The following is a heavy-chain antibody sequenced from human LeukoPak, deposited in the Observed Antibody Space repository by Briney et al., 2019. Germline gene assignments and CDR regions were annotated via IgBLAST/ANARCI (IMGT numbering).Heavy chain of an antibody. CDR2: ISGSGGST. V-gene: IGHV3-23*01. CDR1: GFTFSSYA. J-gene: IGHJ4*02. Sequence: GGSLRLSCAASGFTFSSYAMSWVRQAPGKGLEWVSAISGSGGSTYYADSVKGRFTISRDNSKNTLYLQMNSLRAEDTAVYYCAKDQGSGSYYVPNFDYWGQGTLVTVSS. CDR3: AKDQGSGSYYVPNFDY. D-gene: IGHD1-26*01.